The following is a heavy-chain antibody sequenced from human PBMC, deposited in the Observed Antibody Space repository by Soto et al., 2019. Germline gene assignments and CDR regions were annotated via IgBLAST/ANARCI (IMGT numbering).Heavy chain of an antibody. CDR3: ARRYGDYFDF. V-gene: IGHV4-30-2*01. J-gene: IGHJ4*02. Sequence: SETLSLTCAVSGGSISSGGYSWSWIRQPPGKGLEWIGYMYHSGSTYYNPSLKSRVTISVDTSKNQFSLKLSSVTAADTAVYYCARRYGDYFDFWGQGTLVTVSS. CDR2: MYHSGST. D-gene: IGHD4-17*01. CDR1: GGSISSGGYS.